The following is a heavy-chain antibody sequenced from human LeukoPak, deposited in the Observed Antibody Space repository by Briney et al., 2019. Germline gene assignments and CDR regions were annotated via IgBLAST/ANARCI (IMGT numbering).Heavy chain of an antibody. Sequence: SETLSLTCAVYGGSFSGYYWSWIRQPPGKGLEWIGEINHSGSTNYNPSLKSRVTISVDTSKNQFSLKLSSVTAADTAVYYCARVWGDAFDIWGQGTMVTVSS. CDR3: ARVWGDAFDI. V-gene: IGHV4-34*01. D-gene: IGHD3-16*01. CDR2: INHSGST. J-gene: IGHJ3*02. CDR1: GGSFSGYY.